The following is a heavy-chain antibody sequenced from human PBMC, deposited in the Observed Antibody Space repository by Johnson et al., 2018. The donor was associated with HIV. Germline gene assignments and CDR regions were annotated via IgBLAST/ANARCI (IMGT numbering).Heavy chain of an antibody. Sequence: QVQLVESGGGVVQPGRSLRVSCAASGFVFSSLAIHWVRQAPGKGLEWVAVILYDGSNKLYADCVKGRFTLSRDKSKNTLYLQMNSLRVDDTAVYFCAKQGSDPPLWGQGTLVTVSS. J-gene: IGHJ3*01. CDR1: GFVFSSLA. V-gene: IGHV3-30*04. CDR2: ILYDGSNK. CDR3: AKQGSDPPL.